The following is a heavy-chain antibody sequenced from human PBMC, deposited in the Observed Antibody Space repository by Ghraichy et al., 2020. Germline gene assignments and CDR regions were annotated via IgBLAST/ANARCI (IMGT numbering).Heavy chain of an antibody. V-gene: IGHV1-69*13. Sequence: SVKVSCKASGGTFSSYAISWVRQAPGQGLEWMGGIIPIFGTANYAQKFQGRVTITADESTSTAYMELSSLRSEDTAVYYCLTARYSGSHRTADYWGQGTLVTVSS. CDR3: LTARYSGSHRTADY. D-gene: IGHD1-26*01. CDR1: GGTFSSYA. J-gene: IGHJ4*02. CDR2: IIPIFGTA.